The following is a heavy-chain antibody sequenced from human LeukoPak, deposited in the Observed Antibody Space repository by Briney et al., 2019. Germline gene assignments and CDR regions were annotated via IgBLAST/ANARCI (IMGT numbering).Heavy chain of an antibody. J-gene: IGHJ4*02. V-gene: IGHV1-69*13. CDR2: IIPIFGTA. CDR3: ARSSGYCSGGSCYFFGY. CDR1: GGTFISYA. D-gene: IGHD2-15*01. Sequence: GASVKVSCKASGGTFISYAISWVRQAPGQGLEWMGGIIPIFGTANYAQKFQGRVTITADESTSTAYMELSSLRSEDTAVYYCARSSGYCSGGSCYFFGYWGQGTLVTVSS.